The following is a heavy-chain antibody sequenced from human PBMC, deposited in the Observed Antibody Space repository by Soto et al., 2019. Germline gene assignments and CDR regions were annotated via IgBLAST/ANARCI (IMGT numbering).Heavy chain of an antibody. V-gene: IGHV1-24*01. D-gene: IGHD5-18*01. CDR1: RYTLTELS. J-gene: IGHJ4*02. CDR3: ARDSGYSYGPIDY. CDR2: FDPEIGET. Sequence: ASVKVSCKVSRYTLTELSMHWLRQAPGKGLEWMGTFDPEIGETVYAQKFRGRVTMTEDTSTDTAYMELSSLRDEDTAVYYCARDSGYSYGPIDYWGQGTLVTVSS.